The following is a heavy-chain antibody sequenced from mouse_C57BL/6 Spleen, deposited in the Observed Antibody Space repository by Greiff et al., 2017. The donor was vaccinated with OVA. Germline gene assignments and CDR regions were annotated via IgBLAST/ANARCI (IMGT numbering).Heavy chain of an antibody. D-gene: IGHD1-1*01. J-gene: IGHJ2*01. V-gene: IGHV1-80*01. CDR3: ARDYYGPYFDY. CDR2: IYPGDGDT. CDR1: GYAFSSYW. Sequence: QVQLKQSGAELVKPGASVKISCKASGYAFSSYWMNWVKQRPGKGLEWIGQIYPGDGDTNYNGKFKGKATLTADKSSSTAYMQLSSLTSEDSAVYFCARDYYGPYFDYWGKGTTLTVSS.